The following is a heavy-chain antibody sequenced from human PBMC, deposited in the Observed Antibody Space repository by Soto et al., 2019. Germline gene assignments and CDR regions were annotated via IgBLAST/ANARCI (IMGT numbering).Heavy chain of an antibody. J-gene: IGHJ4*02. CDR3: ATSYGSGSRAFDY. V-gene: IGHV1-69*02. Sequence: QVQMVQSGAEVKKPGSSVKVSCKASGDTFSFYTINWVRQAPGLGLEWMGRVNPILSMSNYAQKFQGRVTMSADESTSTAYMELRSLRSEDTAFYYCATSYGSGSRAFDYWGQGALVTVSS. CDR1: GDTFSFYT. CDR2: VNPILSMS. D-gene: IGHD3-10*01.